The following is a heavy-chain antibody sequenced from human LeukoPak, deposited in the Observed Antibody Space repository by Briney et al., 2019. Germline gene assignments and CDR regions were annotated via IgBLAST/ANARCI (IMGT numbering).Heavy chain of an antibody. CDR1: GGTFITYT. J-gene: IGHJ4*02. V-gene: IGHV1-69*05. Sequence: GASVKVSCKASGGTFITYTINWVRQAPGQGLEWMGGIIPIFGTANYAQKFQGRITITTDDSPSTAYMELSSLRSEDTAVYYCATYMLRDNWNVHTFDSWGQGTLVTVSS. CDR2: IIPIFGTA. D-gene: IGHD1-1*01. CDR3: ATYMLRDNWNVHTFDS.